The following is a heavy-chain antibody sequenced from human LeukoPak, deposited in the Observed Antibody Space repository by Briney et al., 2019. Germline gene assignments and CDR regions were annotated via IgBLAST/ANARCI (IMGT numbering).Heavy chain of an antibody. J-gene: IGHJ4*02. D-gene: IGHD3-10*01. CDR1: GFTFDDYA. CDR2: ISWNSGSI. V-gene: IGHV3-9*01. CDR3: ARGGYLTFYYGSGSYYPDY. Sequence: GGSLRLSCAASGFTFDDYAMHWVRQAPGKGLEWVSGISWNSGSIGYADSVKGRFTISRDNAKNSLYLQMNSLRAEDTALYYCARGGYLTFYYGSGSYYPDYWGQGTLVTVSS.